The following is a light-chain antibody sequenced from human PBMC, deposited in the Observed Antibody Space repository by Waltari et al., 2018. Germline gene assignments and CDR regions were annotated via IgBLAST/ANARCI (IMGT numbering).Light chain of an antibody. CDR2: EDT. CDR1: SGSIASNY. CDR3: QSYDSSTFI. V-gene: IGLV6-57*03. J-gene: IGLJ2*01. Sequence: NFFLTQPHSVSASRWKTVIISCTRSSGSIASNYVQSYQLRPGSAPLTVIYEDTQGPSGVSDRFSGSLDSSSNSATLTISGLKTEDEADYYCQSYDSSTFIFGGGTTLTVL.